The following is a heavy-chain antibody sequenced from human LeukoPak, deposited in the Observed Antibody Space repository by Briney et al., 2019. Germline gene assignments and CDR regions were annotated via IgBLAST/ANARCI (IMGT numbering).Heavy chain of an antibody. J-gene: IGHJ3*02. CDR3: ARSAAAGTSAFDI. CDR2: IIPIFGTA. Sequence: SVKVSCKASGGTFSSYAISWVRQAPGQGLEWMGGIIPIFGTANYAQKFQGRVTITADESTSTAYMELRSLRSDDTAVYYCARSAAAGTSAFDIWGQGTMVTVSS. D-gene: IGHD6-13*01. CDR1: GGTFSSYA. V-gene: IGHV1-69*13.